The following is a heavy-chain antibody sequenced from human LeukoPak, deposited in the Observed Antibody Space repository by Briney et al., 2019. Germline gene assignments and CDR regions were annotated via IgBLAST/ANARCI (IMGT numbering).Heavy chain of an antibody. Sequence: SETLSLTCTVSGGSITSTNYLWGWVRQPPGKGLEWIGSGHYSGRAYYTPSLNSRVSISIDTSKSQFSLKLSSVTAADTAVYYCARELWNYYDSSGSKENWFDPWGQGTLVTVSS. V-gene: IGHV4-39*07. J-gene: IGHJ5*02. D-gene: IGHD3-22*01. CDR2: GHYSGRA. CDR3: ARELWNYYDSSGSKENWFDP. CDR1: GGSITSTNYL.